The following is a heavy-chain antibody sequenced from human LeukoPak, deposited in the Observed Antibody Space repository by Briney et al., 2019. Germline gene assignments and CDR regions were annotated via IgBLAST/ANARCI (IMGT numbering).Heavy chain of an antibody. V-gene: IGHV3-30*02. CDR2: IRYDGSNK. J-gene: IGHJ1*01. CDR1: GFTFSSYG. CDR3: AKVPEPYCGGDCYSLQH. Sequence: PGGSLRLSCAASGFTFSSYGMHWVRQAPGKGLEWVAFIRYDGSNKYYADSVKGRFTISRDNSKNTLYLQMNSLRAEDTAVYYCAKVPEPYCGGDCYSLQHWGQGTLVTVSS. D-gene: IGHD2-21*02.